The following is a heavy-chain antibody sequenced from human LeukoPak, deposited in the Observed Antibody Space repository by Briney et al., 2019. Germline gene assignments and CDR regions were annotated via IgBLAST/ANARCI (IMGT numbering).Heavy chain of an antibody. CDR1: GFTFSSYG. Sequence: GGSLRLSCAASGFTFSSYGMSWVRQAPGKGLEWVANIKQEGREKYYGDSVKGRFTISRDNHKNSLYLQMNSLRAEDTAVYYCARVGGYSVGYWGQGTLVTVSS. V-gene: IGHV3-7*01. J-gene: IGHJ4*02. CDR2: IKQEGREK. D-gene: IGHD3-16*01. CDR3: ARVGGYSVGY.